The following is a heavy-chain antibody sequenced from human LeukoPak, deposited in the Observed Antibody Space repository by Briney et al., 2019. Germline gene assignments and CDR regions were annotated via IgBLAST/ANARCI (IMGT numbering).Heavy chain of an antibody. J-gene: IGHJ6*03. V-gene: IGHV3-21*01. D-gene: IGHD6-13*01. CDR1: GFTFSSYS. CDR2: ISGDSTYI. Sequence: GGSLRLSCAASGFTFSSYSMNWVRQAPGKGLEWVSSISGDSTYIFYADSVKGRFTISRDNAKNSLYLQMNSLRAEDTAVYYCASSLEQLAYYYYYYYMDVWGKGTTVTVSS. CDR3: ASSLEQLAYYYYYYYMDV.